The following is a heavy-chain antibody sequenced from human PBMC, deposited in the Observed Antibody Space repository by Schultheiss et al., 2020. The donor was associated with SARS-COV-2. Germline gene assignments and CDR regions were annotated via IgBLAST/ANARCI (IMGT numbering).Heavy chain of an antibody. CDR3: ARFDSYYDYQGFDY. J-gene: IGHJ4*02. Sequence: SVKVSCKVSGHTLTELSMHWVRQAPGQGLEWMGGIIPIFGTANYAQKFQGRVTITADESTSTAYMELSSLRSEDTAVYYCARFDSYYDYQGFDYWGQGTLVTVSS. CDR2: IIPIFGTA. CDR1: GHTLTELS. D-gene: IGHD3-22*01. V-gene: IGHV1-69*13.